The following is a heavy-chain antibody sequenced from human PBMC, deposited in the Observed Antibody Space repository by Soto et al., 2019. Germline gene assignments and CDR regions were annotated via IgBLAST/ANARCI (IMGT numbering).Heavy chain of an antibody. CDR3: ASIRNSDGFDY. D-gene: IGHD1-7*01. Sequence: EVQLVESGGGLVKPGGSLRLSCAASGFTFSSYSMNWVRQAPGKGLEWVSSISSSSSYIYYADSVKGRFTISRDNAKNSRYLQMNSLRAEDTAVYYCASIRNSDGFDYWGQGTLVTVSS. CDR1: GFTFSSYS. CDR2: ISSSSSYI. V-gene: IGHV3-21*01. J-gene: IGHJ4*02.